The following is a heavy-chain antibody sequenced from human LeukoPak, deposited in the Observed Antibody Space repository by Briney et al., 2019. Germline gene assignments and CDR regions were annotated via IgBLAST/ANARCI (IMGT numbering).Heavy chain of an antibody. CDR2: IRYDGSNK. Sequence: GGSLRLSCAASGFTFSSYGMHWVRQAPGKGLEWVAFIRYDGSNKYYADSVKGRFTISRDNSKNTLYLQMGSLRAEDMAVYYCAMLPQLVKDGNDAFDIWGQGTMVTVSS. D-gene: IGHD6-13*01. J-gene: IGHJ3*02. V-gene: IGHV3-30*02. CDR1: GFTFSSYG. CDR3: AMLPQLVKDGNDAFDI.